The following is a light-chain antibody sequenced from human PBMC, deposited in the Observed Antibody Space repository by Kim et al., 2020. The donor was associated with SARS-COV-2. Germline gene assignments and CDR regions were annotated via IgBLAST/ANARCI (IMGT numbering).Light chain of an antibody. CDR2: DVS. V-gene: IGLV2-11*03. CDR1: SSDGGGYND. J-gene: IGLJ3*02. CDR3: CSYAGSYSWV. Sequence: GKSVTSSCAGTSSDGGGYNDVSWYQQHPGKVPKLLIFDVSRRPSGIPDRFSGSKSGNTASLTISGLQAEDETDYYCCSYAGSYSWVFGGGTQLTVL.